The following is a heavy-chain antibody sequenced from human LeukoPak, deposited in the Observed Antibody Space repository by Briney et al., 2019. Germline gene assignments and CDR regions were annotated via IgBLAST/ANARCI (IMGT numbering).Heavy chain of an antibody. J-gene: IGHJ6*03. V-gene: IGHV1-2*06. Sequence: GASVKVSCKAFGGSFSSEAISWVRQAPGQGLEWMGRINPNSGGTNYAQKFQGRVTMTRDTSISTAYMELSRLRSDDTAVYYCARAMGAYYYYYMDVWGKGTTVTVSS. CDR1: GGSFSSEA. D-gene: IGHD1-26*01. CDR3: ARAMGAYYYYYMDV. CDR2: INPNSGGT.